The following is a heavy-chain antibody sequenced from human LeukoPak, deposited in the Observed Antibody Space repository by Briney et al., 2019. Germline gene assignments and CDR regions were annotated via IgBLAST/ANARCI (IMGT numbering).Heavy chain of an antibody. J-gene: IGHJ5*02. CDR3: AKEPSQLPLYNWFDP. CDR2: ISGSGGST. D-gene: IGHD2-2*01. Sequence: GGSLRLSCAASGFTFSSYAMSWARQAPGKGLEWVSAISGSGGSTYYADSVKGRFTISRDNSKNTLYLQMNSLRAEDTAVYYFAKEPSQLPLYNWFDPWGQGTLVTVSS. CDR1: GFTFSSYA. V-gene: IGHV3-23*01.